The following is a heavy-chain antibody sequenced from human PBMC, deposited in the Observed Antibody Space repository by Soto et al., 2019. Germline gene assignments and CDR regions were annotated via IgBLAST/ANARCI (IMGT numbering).Heavy chain of an antibody. D-gene: IGHD6-25*01. Sequence: QVQLVQSGAEVKKPGFSVKVSSKASGGTFSRYAISWVRQAPGQGLEWMGGIVPIFGTANYAQKFQGRVTITADESTSTAYMELSSLRSEDTAVYYCARQGAALRDYYYGMDVWGQGTTVTVSS. J-gene: IGHJ6*02. CDR2: IVPIFGTA. CDR1: GGTFSRYA. V-gene: IGHV1-69*12. CDR3: ARQGAALRDYYYGMDV.